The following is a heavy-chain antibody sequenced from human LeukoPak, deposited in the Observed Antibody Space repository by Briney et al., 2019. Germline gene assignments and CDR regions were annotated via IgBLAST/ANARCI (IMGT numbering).Heavy chain of an antibody. J-gene: IGHJ3*02. D-gene: IGHD1-1*01. CDR2: TSSSGTTK. CDR3: AREGTSNGFDI. CDR1: GFTFSTYE. V-gene: IGHV3-48*03. Sequence: PGGSLRLSCAASGFTFSTYEMNWVRQAPAKGVEWVSWTSSSGTTKYYADSVKGRFTISRDNAKNSLYLQMNSLRAEDTAVYYCAREGTSNGFDIWGQGIMVTVSS.